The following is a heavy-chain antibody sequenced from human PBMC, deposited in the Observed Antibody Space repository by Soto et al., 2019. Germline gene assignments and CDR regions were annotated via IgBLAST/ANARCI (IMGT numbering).Heavy chain of an antibody. V-gene: IGHV1-18*01. D-gene: IGHD3-9*01. CDR2: ISAYNGNT. CDR3: ARDAIKYYDILTGYYRGGIYFDY. J-gene: IGHJ4*02. CDR1: GYTFTSYS. Sequence: ASVKVSCKASGYTFTSYSISWVRQAPGQGLEWMGWISAYNGNTNYAQKLQGRVTMTTDTSTSTAYMELRSLRSDDTAVYYCARDAIKYYDILTGYYRGGIYFDYWGQGTLVTVSS.